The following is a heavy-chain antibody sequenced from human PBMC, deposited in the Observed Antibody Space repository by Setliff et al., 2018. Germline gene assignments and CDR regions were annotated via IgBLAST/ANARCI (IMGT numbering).Heavy chain of an antibody. V-gene: IGHV4-34*01. J-gene: IGHJ4*02. CDR1: GGSFTNYY. D-gene: IGHD3-3*01. CDR3: RYWSGYYNNDY. Sequence: SETLSLTCTVYGGSFTNYYWGWIRQSPGKGLEWIGEINHSGSTNYNPSLKSRLTISVDASTNQFSRKLYSVTAADTAVYYCRYWSGYYNNDYWGQGTLVTVSS. CDR2: INHSGST.